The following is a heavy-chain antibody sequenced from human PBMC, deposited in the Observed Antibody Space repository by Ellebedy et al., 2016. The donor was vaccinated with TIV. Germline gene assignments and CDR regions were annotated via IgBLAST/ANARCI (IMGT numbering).Heavy chain of an antibody. CDR2: IYSHGRTT. D-gene: IGHD3-9*01. CDR1: GFTFSAYG. V-gene: IGHV3-64D*06. CDR3: VKLFSSPGPHDDFDV. Sequence: GESLKISXSASGFTFSAYGMHWVRQAPGKGLEYVSSIYSHGRTTFYADSVKGRFTISRNNSRNTLNLQMNSLRPDDTALYYCVKLFSSPGPHDDFDVWGQGTMVTVSS. J-gene: IGHJ3*01.